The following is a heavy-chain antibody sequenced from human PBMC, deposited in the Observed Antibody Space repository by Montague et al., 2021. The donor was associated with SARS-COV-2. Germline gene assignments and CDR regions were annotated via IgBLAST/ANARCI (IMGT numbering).Heavy chain of an antibody. J-gene: IGHJ3*02. D-gene: IGHD3-22*01. CDR1: GYSFTSYW. Sequence: QSGAEVEAPGESLKISCKGSGYSFTSYWIGWVHQMPGKGLEWMGIIYPSDSDTRYSPSFQGQVTISADKSISTAYLQWSSLKASDTAIYYCARVTDYYYDTSGYWDAFDIWGQGTMVTVSS. CDR3: ARVTDYYYDTSGYWDAFDI. V-gene: IGHV5-51*07. CDR2: IYPSDSDT.